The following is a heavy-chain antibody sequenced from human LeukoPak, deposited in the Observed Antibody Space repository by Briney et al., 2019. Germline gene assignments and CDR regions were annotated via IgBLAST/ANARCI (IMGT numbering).Heavy chain of an antibody. CDR1: GFTFSSHA. Sequence: GGSLRLSCAASGFTFSSHAMSWFRQAPGKGLEWVSAISGSGGSTYYADSVKGRFTISRDNSKNTLYLQMNSLRAEDTAVYYCAKISGWLSAPFDYWGQGTLVTVSS. V-gene: IGHV3-23*01. CDR2: ISGSGGST. CDR3: AKISGWLSAPFDY. J-gene: IGHJ4*02. D-gene: IGHD6-19*01.